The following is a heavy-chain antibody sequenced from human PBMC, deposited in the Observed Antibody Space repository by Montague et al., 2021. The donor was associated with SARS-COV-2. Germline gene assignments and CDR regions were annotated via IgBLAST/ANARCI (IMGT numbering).Heavy chain of an antibody. Sequence: SETLSLTCTASGGSISSYYWSWIRQPPGKGLEWIGYIYYSGSTNYNPSLKSRVTISVGTSKNQFSLKLSSVTAADTAVYYCARGAGRGSGYGKYYYYYYGMDVWGQGTAVTVSS. V-gene: IGHV4-59*01. J-gene: IGHJ6*02. D-gene: IGHD5-12*01. CDR2: IYYSGST. CDR1: GGSISSYY. CDR3: ARGAGRGSGYGKYYYYYYGMDV.